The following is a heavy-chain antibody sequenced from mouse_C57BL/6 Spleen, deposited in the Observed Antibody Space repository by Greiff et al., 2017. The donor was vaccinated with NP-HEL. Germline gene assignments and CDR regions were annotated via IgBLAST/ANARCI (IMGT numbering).Heavy chain of an antibody. J-gene: IGHJ2*01. CDR3: AKEEAGAGDWDD. V-gene: IGHV1-76*01. D-gene: IGHD3-2*02. CDR1: GYTFTDYY. CDR2: IYPGSGNT. Sequence: QVQLQQSGAELVRPGASFPLSFPSSGYTFTDYYINWVKQRPGQGLEWIARIYPGSGNTCYNETFKGKATLTADTSSSTAYLPLRSLTSEDSAVYDGAKEEAGAGDWDDWGQGTTLTVAS.